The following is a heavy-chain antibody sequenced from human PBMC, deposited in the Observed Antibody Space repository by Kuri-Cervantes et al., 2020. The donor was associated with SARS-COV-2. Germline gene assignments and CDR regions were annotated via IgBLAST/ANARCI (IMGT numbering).Heavy chain of an antibody. V-gene: IGHV4-31*01. CDR3: AREGIAARPSHFDY. CDR1: GGSISSGGYY. D-gene: IGHD6-6*01. J-gene: IGHJ4*02. CDR2: IYYSGST. Sequence: SCTVSGGSISSGGYYWSWIRQHPGKGLEWIGYIYYSGSTYYNPSLKSLVTISVDTSKNQFSLKLSSVTAADTAVYYCAREGIAARPSHFDYWGQGTLVTVSS.